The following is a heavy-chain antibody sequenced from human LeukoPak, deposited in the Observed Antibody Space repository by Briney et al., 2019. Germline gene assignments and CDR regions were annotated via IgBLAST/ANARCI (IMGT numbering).Heavy chain of an antibody. Sequence: ASVKVSCKASGYTFTSYDINWVRQATGQGLEWMGWMNPNSGNTGYAQKFQGRVTITRNTSISTAYMELSSLRPEDTAVYYCARSSGYYFPFDYWGQGTLVTVSS. V-gene: IGHV1-8*03. D-gene: IGHD3-22*01. CDR1: GYTFTSYD. J-gene: IGHJ4*02. CDR2: MNPNSGNT. CDR3: ARSSGYYFPFDY.